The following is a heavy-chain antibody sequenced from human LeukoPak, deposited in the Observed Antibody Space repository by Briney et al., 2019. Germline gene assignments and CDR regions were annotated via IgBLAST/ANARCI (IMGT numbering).Heavy chain of an antibody. D-gene: IGHD4-23*01. V-gene: IGHV1-2*02. J-gene: IGHJ2*01. CDR1: GYTFTGYY. CDR3: ARHPGKVTNDWYFDL. Sequence: GASVKVSCKASGYTFTGYYMHWVRQAPAQGLEWMGWINPNSGGTNYAQKFQGRVTMTRDTSITTAYMKLIRLSSDDTAVYYCARHPGKVTNDWYFDLWGRGTLVTVSS. CDR2: INPNSGGT.